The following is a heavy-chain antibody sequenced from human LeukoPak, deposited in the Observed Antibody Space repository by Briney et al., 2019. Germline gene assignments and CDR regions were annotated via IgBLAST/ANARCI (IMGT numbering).Heavy chain of an antibody. D-gene: IGHD4/OR15-4a*01. CDR1: GYTFTSYP. CDR3: TRRASWRLWIDY. V-gene: IGHV1-46*01. CDR2: INPSGGST. Sequence: ASVKVSCKASGYTFTSYPIHWVRQAPGQGLEWMGIINPSGGSTNYAQKFQGRVTMTRDTSKNQFSLKLSSVTAGDTAVYYWTRRASWRLWIDYWGQGTLVTVSS. J-gene: IGHJ4*02.